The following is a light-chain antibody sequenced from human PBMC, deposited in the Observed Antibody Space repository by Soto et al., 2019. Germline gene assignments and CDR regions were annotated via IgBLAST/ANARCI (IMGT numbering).Light chain of an antibody. CDR1: HVGSKN. CDR3: QVWDSNTAHVL. V-gene: IGLV3-9*01. CDR2: RDS. Sequence: SYELTQPLSVSVALGQTATISCGGDHVGSKNARWYPRKPGQAPLMVIYRDSSRPSEIPERFSGSHSGNTATLTITRAQGGDEADYYCQVWDSNTAHVLFGGGTKLTVL. J-gene: IGLJ2*01.